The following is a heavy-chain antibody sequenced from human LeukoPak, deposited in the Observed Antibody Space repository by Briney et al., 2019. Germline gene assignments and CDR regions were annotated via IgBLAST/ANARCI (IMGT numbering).Heavy chain of an antibody. Sequence: SETLSLTCGVYGGSFSPYYWTWIRQSPGKGLEWIGEIIHTGRTNYNPSLEGRVSISVDTSKNQFSLNSNSVTAADTAVYYCARGILVTVYATFDHWGQGTLVTVSS. V-gene: IGHV4-34*12. CDR1: GGSFSPYY. J-gene: IGHJ4*02. CDR2: IIHTGRT. D-gene: IGHD2-8*01. CDR3: ARGILVTVYATFDH.